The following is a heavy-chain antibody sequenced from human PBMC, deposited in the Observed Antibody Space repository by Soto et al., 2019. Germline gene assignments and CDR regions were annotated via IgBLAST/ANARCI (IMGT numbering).Heavy chain of an antibody. CDR3: ARGRDGYNYYFDY. D-gene: IGHD5-12*01. CDR2: IVPIFGTA. Sequence: ASVKVSCKASGGTFSSYAISWVRQAPGQGLEWMGGIVPIFGTANYAQKFQGRVTITADESTSTAYMELSSLRSEDTAVYYCARGRDGYNYYFDYWGQGTLVTVSS. J-gene: IGHJ4*02. V-gene: IGHV1-69*13. CDR1: GGTFSSYA.